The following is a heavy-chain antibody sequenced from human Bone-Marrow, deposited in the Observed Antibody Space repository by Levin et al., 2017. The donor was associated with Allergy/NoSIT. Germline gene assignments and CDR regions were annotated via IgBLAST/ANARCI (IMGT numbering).Heavy chain of an antibody. V-gene: IGHV1-46*01. D-gene: IGHD2-15*01. Sequence: VASVKVSCKTSGYRFTSFSMHWIRQAPGQGLEWMGIHNPGDGSATIVQKFRDRVIMTRDMSVDTFYMQLTGLTSDDTAIYYCARDVEGRGGGGYFDFWGQGTLVTVSS. J-gene: IGHJ4*02. CDR3: ARDVEGRGGGGYFDF. CDR2: HNPGDGSA. CDR1: GYRFTSFS.